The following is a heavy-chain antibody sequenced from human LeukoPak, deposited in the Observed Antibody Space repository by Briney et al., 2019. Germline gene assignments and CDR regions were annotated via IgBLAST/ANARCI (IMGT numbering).Heavy chain of an antibody. V-gene: IGHV3-43*02. CDR2: ISGDGGST. Sequence: PGGSLRLSCAASGXTFDDYAVHWVRQAPGKGLEWVSLISGDGGSTYYADSVKGRFTISRDNSKNSLYLQMNSLRTEDTALYYCAKVSGSYYGYFQHWGQGTLVTVSS. J-gene: IGHJ1*01. CDR3: AKVSGSYYGYFQH. D-gene: IGHD1-26*01. CDR1: GXTFDDYA.